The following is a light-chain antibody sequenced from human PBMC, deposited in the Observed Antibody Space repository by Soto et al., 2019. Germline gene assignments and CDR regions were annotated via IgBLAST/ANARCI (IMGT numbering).Light chain of an antibody. CDR1: QTISSW. Sequence: DIQMTQSTSTLSGSVGDRVTITCRASQTISSWLAWYQQKQGKAPKLLIYKASTLKSGVPSRFSGSGSGTELTITISSLQPDDFETYYCQHYNSYSEAFGQGTKVDIK. CDR2: KAS. CDR3: QHYNSYSEA. J-gene: IGKJ1*01. V-gene: IGKV1-5*03.